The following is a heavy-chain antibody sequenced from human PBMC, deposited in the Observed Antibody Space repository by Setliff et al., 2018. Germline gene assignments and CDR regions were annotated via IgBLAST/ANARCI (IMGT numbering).Heavy chain of an antibody. D-gene: IGHD3-22*01. V-gene: IGHV3-21*01. CDR3: AKGRNYYDSSETETDY. J-gene: IGHJ4*02. CDR2: ISRNSGDI. CDR1: GFTFSSYS. Sequence: PGGSLRLSCAASGFTFSSYSMMWVRQAPEKGLEWVSSISRNSGDIDYTDSVKGRFTIARDNDKKLLYLQMNSLRAEDTAVYYCAKGRNYYDSSETETDYLGQGTLVTVSS.